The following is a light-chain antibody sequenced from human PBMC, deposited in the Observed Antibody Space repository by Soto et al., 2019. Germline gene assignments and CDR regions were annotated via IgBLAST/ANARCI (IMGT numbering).Light chain of an antibody. CDR2: EGS. CDR1: SSDVGSYNL. Sequence: QSALTQPASVSGSPGQSITISCTGTSSDVGSYNLVSWYQQHPGKAPKLMIYEGSKRPSGVSNRFSGSKSGNTASLTISGLQAEDEADSYCCSYAGSSTFRVFGGGTQLTVL. CDR3: CSYAGSSTFRV. V-gene: IGLV2-23*03. J-gene: IGLJ2*01.